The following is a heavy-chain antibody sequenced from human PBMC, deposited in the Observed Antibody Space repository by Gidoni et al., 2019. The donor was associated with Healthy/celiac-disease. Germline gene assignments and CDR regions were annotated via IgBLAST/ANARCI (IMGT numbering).Heavy chain of an antibody. J-gene: IGHJ4*02. Sequence: QVQLVESGGGVVQPGRSLRLSCAASGFTFSSYGLHWVRQAPGKGLEWVAVISYDGSNKYYADSVKGRFTISRDNSKNTLYLQMNSLRAEDTAVYYCAKEDYGDYAENYWGQGTLVTVSS. CDR1: GFTFSSYG. CDR2: ISYDGSNK. V-gene: IGHV3-30*18. CDR3: AKEDYGDYAENY. D-gene: IGHD4-17*01.